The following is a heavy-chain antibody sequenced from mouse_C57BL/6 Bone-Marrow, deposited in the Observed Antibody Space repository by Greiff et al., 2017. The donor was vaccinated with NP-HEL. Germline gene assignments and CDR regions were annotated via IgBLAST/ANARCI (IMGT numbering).Heavy chain of an antibody. Sequence: VQLKESGPGLVKPSQSLSLTCSVTGYSITSGYYWNWIRQFPGNKLEWMGYISYDGSNNYNPSLKNRISITRDTSKNQFFLKLNSVTTEDTATYYCARASTMVTTGLAMDYWGQGTSVTVSS. CDR2: ISYDGSN. J-gene: IGHJ4*01. D-gene: IGHD2-2*01. V-gene: IGHV3-6*01. CDR1: GYSITSGYY. CDR3: ARASTMVTTGLAMDY.